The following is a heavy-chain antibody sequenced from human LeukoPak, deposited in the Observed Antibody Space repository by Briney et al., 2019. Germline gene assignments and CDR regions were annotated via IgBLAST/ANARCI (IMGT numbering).Heavy chain of an antibody. V-gene: IGHV3-7*03. CDR1: GFPFSSYW. D-gene: IGHD1-26*01. Sequence: GGSLRLSCVASGFPFSSYWMSWVRQAPGKGLEWVANIKQDGSEKFYADSVKGRFSISRDNAKNSLYLQMNSLRAEDTAVYYCARGATFDDWGQGTLVTVSS. J-gene: IGHJ5*02. CDR2: IKQDGSEK. CDR3: ARGATFDD.